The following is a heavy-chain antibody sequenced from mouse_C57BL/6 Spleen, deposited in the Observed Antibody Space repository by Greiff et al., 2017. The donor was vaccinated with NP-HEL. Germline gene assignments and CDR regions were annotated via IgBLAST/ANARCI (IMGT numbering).Heavy chain of an antibody. J-gene: IGHJ1*03. D-gene: IGHD1-1*01. CDR2: IDPSDSYT. CDR3: AREELREYFDV. V-gene: IGHV1-69*01. Sequence: VQLQQSGAELVMPGASVKLSCKASGYTFTSYWMHWVKQRPGQGLEWIGEIDPSDSYTNYNQKFKGKSTLTVDKSSSTAYMQLSSLTSEDSAVYYCAREELREYFDVWGTGTTVAVSS. CDR1: GYTFTSYW.